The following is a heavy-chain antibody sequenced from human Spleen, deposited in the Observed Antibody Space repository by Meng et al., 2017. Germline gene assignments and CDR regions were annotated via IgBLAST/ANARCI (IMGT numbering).Heavy chain of an antibody. D-gene: IGHD3-3*01. J-gene: IGHJ4*02. CDR1: GGSITSTSYY. CDR3: ARSEGIFFDY. Sequence: QLRLQESGPGLVKPSETLSLTCTVPGGSITSTSYYWGWIRQPPGKGLEWIGSIYYSGSTYYNPSLKSRVTMSVDTSKNQFFLRLSSVTAADTAVYYCARSEGIFFDYWGQGTLVTVSS. CDR2: IYYSGST. V-gene: IGHV4-39*07.